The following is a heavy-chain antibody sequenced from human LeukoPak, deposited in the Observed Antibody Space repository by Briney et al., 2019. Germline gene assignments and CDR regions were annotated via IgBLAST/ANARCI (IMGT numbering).Heavy chain of an antibody. V-gene: IGHV1-69*13. CDR1: GGTFSSYA. CDR3: ARDGGHMITFGGVIVTNWFDP. J-gene: IGHJ5*02. CDR2: IIPIFGTA. D-gene: IGHD3-16*02. Sequence: ASVKVSCKASGGTFSSYATSWVRQAPGQGLEWMGGIIPIFGTANYAQKFQGRVTITADESTSTAYMELSSLRSEDTAVYYCARDGGHMITFGGVIVTNWFDPWGQGTLVTVSS.